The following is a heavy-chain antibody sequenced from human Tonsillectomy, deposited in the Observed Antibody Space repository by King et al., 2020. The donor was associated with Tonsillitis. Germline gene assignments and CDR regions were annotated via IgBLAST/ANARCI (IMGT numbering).Heavy chain of an antibody. CDR2: IYPDDPVS. D-gene: IGHD1-14*01. CDR3: ARNHNMDV. Sequence: VQLVESGAEVKKPGESLKISCKGSGYIFANYWIAWVRQMPGVGLECVGIIYPDDPVSSYSPSFLGQVTIPADKSISTPYLQWSSLKASDSAMYYCARNHNMDVWGKGTTVTVSS. CDR1: GYIFANYW. V-gene: IGHV5-51*03. J-gene: IGHJ6*03.